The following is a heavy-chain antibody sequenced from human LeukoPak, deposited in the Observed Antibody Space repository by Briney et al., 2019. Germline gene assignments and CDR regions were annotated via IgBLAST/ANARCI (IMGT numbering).Heavy chain of an antibody. CDR2: IYHSGST. D-gene: IGHD6-13*01. CDR1: GGSISSYY. CDR3: ARDGTYSSSWPYFDY. J-gene: IGHJ4*02. V-gene: IGHV4-59*12. Sequence: PSETLSLTCTVSGGSISSYYWSWIRQPPGRGLEWIGYIYHSGSTYYNPSLKSRVTISVDRSKNQFSLKLSSVTAADTAVYYCARDGTYSSSWPYFDYWGQGTLVTVSS.